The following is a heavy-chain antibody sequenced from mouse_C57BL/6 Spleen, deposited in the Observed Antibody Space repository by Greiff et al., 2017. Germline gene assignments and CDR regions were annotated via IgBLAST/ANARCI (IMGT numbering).Heavy chain of an antibody. CDR1: GYKFTDYY. CDR3: ARDGSSGPAWFAY. V-gene: IGHV1-26*01. J-gene: IGHJ3*01. D-gene: IGHD3-2*02. Sequence: EVQLQQSGPELVKPGASVKLSCKASGYKFTDYYMNWVKQSHGKSLEWIGDINPNNGGTSYEQKFKGKATVTVDKSSSTAYMELRSLTSEDSAVDYCARDGSSGPAWFAYWGQGPLVTVSA. CDR2: INPNNGGT.